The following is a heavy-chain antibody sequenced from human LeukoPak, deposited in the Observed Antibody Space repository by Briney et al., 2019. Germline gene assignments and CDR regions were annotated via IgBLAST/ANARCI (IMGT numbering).Heavy chain of an antibody. Sequence: GGSLRLSCTGSGFAFGDHLMSWFRQAPGKGLEWVAFVRREASGGTTDDAACVEGRFTISRDDSKGIAYLQMTGLRTEDTAVYYCASPVTAAGTGAFDIWGQGTMVRVSS. D-gene: IGHD6-13*01. J-gene: IGHJ3*02. V-gene: IGHV3-49*03. CDR1: GFAFGDHL. CDR3: ASPVTAAGTGAFDI. CDR2: VRREASGGTT.